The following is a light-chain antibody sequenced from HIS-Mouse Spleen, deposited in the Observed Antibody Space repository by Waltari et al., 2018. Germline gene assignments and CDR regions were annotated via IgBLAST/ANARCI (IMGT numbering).Light chain of an antibody. CDR3: CSYAGSSTWV. J-gene: IGLJ3*02. V-gene: IGLV2-23*01. CDR2: EGS. Sequence: QSALTQPASVSGAPGQPITISCTGTSSAVGSSYLDSWYQHHPGKTPKLMVYEGSKRPSGVSSRFSGSKSCNTASLKISGLQAEDEADYYCCSYAGSSTWVFGGGTKLTVL. CDR1: SSAVGSSYL.